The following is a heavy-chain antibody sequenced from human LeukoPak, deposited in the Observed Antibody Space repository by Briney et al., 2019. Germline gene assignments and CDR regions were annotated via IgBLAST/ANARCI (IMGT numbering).Heavy chain of an antibody. CDR3: ARIYCSSTSCRNPFDY. CDR1: GYTFTSYG. V-gene: IGHV1-18*01. J-gene: IGHJ4*02. CDR2: ISAYNGNT. Sequence: ASVKVSCKASGYTFTSYGITWVRQAPGQGLEWMGWISAYNGNTNYAQKLQGRVTMTTDTSTTTAYMELRSLRSDDTAVYYCARIYCSSTSCRNPFDYWGQGTLVTVSS. D-gene: IGHD2-2*01.